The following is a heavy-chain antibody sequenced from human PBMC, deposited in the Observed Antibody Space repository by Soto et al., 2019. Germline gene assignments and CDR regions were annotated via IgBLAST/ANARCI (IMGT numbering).Heavy chain of an antibody. Sequence: SVKVSCKASGGTFSSYAISWVRQAPGQGLEWMGGIIPIFGTANYAQKFQGRVTITADESTSTAYMELSSLRSEDTAVYYCASPEQYCGGDCYSWAFDIWGQGTMVTVS. V-gene: IGHV1-69*13. CDR3: ASPEQYCGGDCYSWAFDI. CDR1: GGTFSSYA. CDR2: IIPIFGTA. D-gene: IGHD2-21*02. J-gene: IGHJ3*02.